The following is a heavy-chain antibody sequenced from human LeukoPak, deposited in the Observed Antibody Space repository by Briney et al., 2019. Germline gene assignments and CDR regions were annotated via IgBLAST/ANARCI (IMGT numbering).Heavy chain of an antibody. V-gene: IGHV4-31*11. D-gene: IGHD2-21*02. CDR2: ISNIVTT. Sequence: TLSLTCAVPGDTKKRGRYIWSWIRQRPGKGLEWIVSISNIVTTSYNPSLKSRVSISLDTSNNHFSLRLASVTAADTAVYYCARDVIVTSSPDAFDIWGQGTMVIVSS. J-gene: IGHJ3*02. CDR3: ARDVIVTSSPDAFDI. CDR1: GDTKKRGRYI.